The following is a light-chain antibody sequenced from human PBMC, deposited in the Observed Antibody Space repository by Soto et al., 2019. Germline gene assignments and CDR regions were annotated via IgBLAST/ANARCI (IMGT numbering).Light chain of an antibody. Sequence: VLTQSPGTLSLSPGESATLSCRASQTVSITYLTWYQQKPGQAPRLLIFGASKRATGIPDRFSGSGSGRDFTLTISGREPEDFAVYYCQQYGSSPLISFGQGTRLEI. CDR3: QQYGSSPLIS. CDR1: QTVSITY. V-gene: IGKV3-20*01. CDR2: GAS. J-gene: IGKJ5*01.